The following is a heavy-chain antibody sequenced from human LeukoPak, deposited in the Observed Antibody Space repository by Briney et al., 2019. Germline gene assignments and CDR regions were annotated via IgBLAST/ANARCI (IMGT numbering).Heavy chain of an antibody. J-gene: IGHJ4*02. CDR3: ARAVATVVTPDFDY. V-gene: IGHV1-2*02. CDR1: GYPFTGYY. CDR2: INPNSGFT. D-gene: IGHD4-23*01. Sequence: ASVKVSCKASGYPFTGYYLHWVRQAPGQGLEWMGWINPNSGFTNYAQKFQGRVTMTRDTSISTAYMELSRLRSDDTAVYYCARAVATVVTPDFDYWGQGTLVTVSS.